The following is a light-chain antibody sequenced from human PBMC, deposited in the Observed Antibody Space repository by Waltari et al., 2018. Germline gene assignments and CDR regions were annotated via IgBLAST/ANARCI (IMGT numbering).Light chain of an antibody. V-gene: IGKV3-20*01. CDR1: QRGSSTY. CDR2: GGS. Sequence: EIILTQSPGTLSLSPGERATLPCRASQRGSSTYVGWYQQKSGQAPRLVIYGGSSRATGIPDRFSGSASGTDFTLTISRLEPEDVAVYFCQVYGDLRDTFGQGTKLEIK. CDR3: QVYGDLRDT. J-gene: IGKJ2*01.